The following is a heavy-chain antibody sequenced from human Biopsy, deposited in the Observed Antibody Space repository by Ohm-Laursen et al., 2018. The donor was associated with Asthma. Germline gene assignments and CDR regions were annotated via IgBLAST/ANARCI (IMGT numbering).Heavy chain of an antibody. CDR3: AAYCSTPACPFGC. J-gene: IGHJ4*02. CDR2: ISYSGNT. V-gene: IGHV4-31*03. Sequence: SQTLSLTCSVSGGSIISGDYFWSWIRQHPGKGLEWVGYISYSGNTYYNPSLKSRVSISVDTSKNQFSLNLSSVTAADTAVYYCAAYCSTPACPFGCWGQGTLVTVSS. CDR1: GGSIISGDYF. D-gene: IGHD2-2*01.